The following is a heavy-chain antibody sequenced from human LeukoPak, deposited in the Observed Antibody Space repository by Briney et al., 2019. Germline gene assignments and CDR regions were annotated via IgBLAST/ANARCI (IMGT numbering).Heavy chain of an antibody. CDR1: GGSVSGYY. D-gene: IGHD2-8*01. CDR3: AREGYCTNGVCYRKYYFDY. Sequence: SETLSLTCVVSGGSVSGYYWGWIRQPPGRGLEWIGYVYYSGSTNYNPSFKSRITISVDTSRNQFSLQLSSVTAADTAVYYCAREGYCTNGVCYRKYYFDYWGQGTLVTVSS. CDR2: VYYSGST. V-gene: IGHV4-59*02. J-gene: IGHJ4*02.